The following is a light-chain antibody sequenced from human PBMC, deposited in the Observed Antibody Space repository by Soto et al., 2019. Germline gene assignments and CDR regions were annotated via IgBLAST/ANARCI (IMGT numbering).Light chain of an antibody. J-gene: IGLJ1*01. CDR2: EVS. CDR3: SSYTTSGTYV. V-gene: IGLV2-14*01. CDR1: SSDVDAYNY. Sequence: QSVLTQPASVSESPGQSITISCTGTSSDVDAYNYVSWYQQHPGKAPKLMIYEVSNRPSGVSDRFSGSKSGNTASLTISGLQAEDEGDYYCSSYTTSGTYVFGTGTKLTVL.